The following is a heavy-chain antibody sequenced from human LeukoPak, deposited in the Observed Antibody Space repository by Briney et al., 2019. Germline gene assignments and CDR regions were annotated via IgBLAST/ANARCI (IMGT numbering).Heavy chain of an antibody. CDR2: IIPIFGTA. V-gene: IGHV1-69*13. CDR3: VSGGGGYYYYYMDV. CDR1: GGTFSSYA. Sequence: EASVKVSCKASGGTFSSYAISWVRQAPGQGLEWMGGIIPIFGTANYAQKFQGRVTITADESTSTAYMELSSLRSEDTAVYYCVSGGGGYYYYYMDVWGKGATVTVSS. D-gene: IGHD3-10*01. J-gene: IGHJ6*03.